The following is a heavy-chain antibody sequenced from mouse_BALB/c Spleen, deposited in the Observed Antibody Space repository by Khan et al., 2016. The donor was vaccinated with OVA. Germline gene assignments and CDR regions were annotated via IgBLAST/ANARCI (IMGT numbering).Heavy chain of an antibody. J-gene: IGHJ3*01. CDR2: INPSNGGT. CDR1: GYTFTSFY. Sequence: QVQLQQSGAELVKPGASVKLSCKASGYTFTSFYMYWVKQRPGQGLEGVGEINPSNGGTNFNEKFKSKATLTVDKSSSTAYMQLSSLTSEDSAVYYGTRGGYGSPFAYWGQGTLVTVS. V-gene: IGHV1S81*02. CDR3: TRGGYGSPFAY. D-gene: IGHD1-1*01.